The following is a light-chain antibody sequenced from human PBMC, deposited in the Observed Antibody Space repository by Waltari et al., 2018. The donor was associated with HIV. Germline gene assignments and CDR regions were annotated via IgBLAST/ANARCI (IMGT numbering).Light chain of an antibody. V-gene: IGLV2-14*03. CDR2: EVN. CDR3: SSYTSSSTHV. CDR1: SSDVGGYNY. J-gene: IGLJ1*01. Sequence: QSALTQPASVSASPGQSITISCTGTSSDVGGYNYVSWYRQHPGEAPKVIIYEVNRQPSGVSNRFTASKSGNTASLAISGLQPEDEADYFCSSYTSSSTHVFGPGTKVTVL.